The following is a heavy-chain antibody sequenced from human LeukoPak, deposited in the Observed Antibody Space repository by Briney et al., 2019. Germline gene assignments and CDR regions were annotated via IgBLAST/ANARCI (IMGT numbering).Heavy chain of an antibody. Sequence: SETLSLTCTVSGGSISSYYWSWIRQPAGKGLEWIGRIYTNGSTNYNASLKSRGTMSVDTSKNQFSLKLSSVTAADAAVYYCARVYGDLYYFDYWGQGTLVTVSS. D-gene: IGHD4-17*01. CDR3: ARVYGDLYYFDY. CDR2: IYTNGST. CDR1: GGSISSYY. J-gene: IGHJ4*02. V-gene: IGHV4-4*07.